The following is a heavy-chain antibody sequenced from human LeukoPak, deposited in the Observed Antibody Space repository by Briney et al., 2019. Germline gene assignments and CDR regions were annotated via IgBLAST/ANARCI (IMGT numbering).Heavy chain of an antibody. J-gene: IGHJ4*02. CDR1: GFTFSSYS. V-gene: IGHV3-48*01. Sequence: PGGSLRLSCAASGFTFSSYSMNWVGQAPGKGVEWVSYISSSIITLSYPDSVKGRFTISRDNANNSLYLQMNSLRAEDTAVYYCARQGDRMAGIAARRNDYWGQGTLVTVSS. CDR2: ISSSIITL. D-gene: IGHD6-6*01. CDR3: ARQGDRMAGIAARRNDY.